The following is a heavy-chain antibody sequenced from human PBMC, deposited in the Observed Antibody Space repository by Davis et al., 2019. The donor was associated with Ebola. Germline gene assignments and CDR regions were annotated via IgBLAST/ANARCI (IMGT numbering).Heavy chain of an antibody. D-gene: IGHD2-21*02. V-gene: IGHV3-15*07. CDR1: GFTFSNAW. Sequence: GESLKISCAASGFTFSNAWMNWVRQAPGKGLEWVGRIKSKTDGGTTDYAAPVKGRFTISRDDSKNTLYLQMNSLKTEDTAVYYCTTHPGILWWRLLSRLGRRGYGMDVWGQGTTVTVSS. CDR2: IKSKTDGGTT. J-gene: IGHJ6*02. CDR3: TTHPGILWWRLLSRLGRRGYGMDV.